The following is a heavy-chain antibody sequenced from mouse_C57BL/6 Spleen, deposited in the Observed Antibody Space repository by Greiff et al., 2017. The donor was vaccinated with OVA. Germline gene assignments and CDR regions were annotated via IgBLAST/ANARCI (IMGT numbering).Heavy chain of an antibody. CDR2: ISYDGSN. D-gene: IGHD1-1*01. CDR3: ARKVLTTVVGGYFDV. V-gene: IGHV3-6*01. CDR1: GYSITSGYY. Sequence: EVQLQESGPGLVKPSQSLSLTCSVTGYSITSGYYWNWIRQFPGNKLEWMGYISYDGSNNYNPSLKNRISITRDTSKNQFFLKLNSVTTEDTATYYCARKVLTTVVGGYFDVWGTGTTVTVSS. J-gene: IGHJ1*03.